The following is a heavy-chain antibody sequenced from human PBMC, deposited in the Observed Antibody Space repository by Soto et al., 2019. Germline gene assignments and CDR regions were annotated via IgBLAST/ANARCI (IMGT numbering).Heavy chain of an antibody. Sequence: EVQLVESGGGLVQPGGSLRLSCVASGFTSSTVSMNWVRQAPGKGLEWVAHISTSGATRYNPDSVKGRFTISRDNAKTSLYLQMDSLRNEDTAVYYCARFFGSGFDYWGQGTLVTVSS. CDR1: GFTSSTVS. D-gene: IGHD6-19*01. CDR2: ISTSGATR. CDR3: ARFFGSGFDY. V-gene: IGHV3-48*02. J-gene: IGHJ4*02.